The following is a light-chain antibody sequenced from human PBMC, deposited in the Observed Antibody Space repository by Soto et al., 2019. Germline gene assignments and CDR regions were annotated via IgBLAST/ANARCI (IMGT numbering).Light chain of an antibody. V-gene: IGLV6-57*01. J-gene: IGLJ3*02. Sequence: NFMLTQHHSVSESPGKTVTMSCTRSSGSIANNFVQWYQQRPGSSPTTVIYKDNQRPSGVPDRFSGSIDSSSNSASLSISGLKTEDEADYYCQSYDNNNHGVFGGGTKLTVL. CDR2: KDN. CDR3: QSYDNNNHGV. CDR1: SGSIANNF.